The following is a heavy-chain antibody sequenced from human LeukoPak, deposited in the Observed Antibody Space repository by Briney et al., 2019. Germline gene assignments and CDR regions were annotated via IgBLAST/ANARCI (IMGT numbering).Heavy chain of an antibody. CDR3: AREVYSSSRGFDY. CDR2: ISYDGSNK. V-gene: IGHV3-30-3*01. D-gene: IGHD6-13*01. CDR1: GFTFSSYA. J-gene: IGHJ4*02. Sequence: GGSLRLSCAASGFTFSSYAMHWVRQAPGKGLEWVAVISYDGSNKYYADSVKGRFTISRDNSKNTLYLQMNSLRAEDTAVYYCAREVYSSSRGFDYWGQGTLVTVSS.